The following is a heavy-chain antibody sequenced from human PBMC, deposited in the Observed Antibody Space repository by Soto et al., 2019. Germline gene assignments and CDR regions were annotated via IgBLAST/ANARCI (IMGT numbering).Heavy chain of an antibody. Sequence: EVQLLESGGGLVQPGGSLRLSCEASGFTFSNQAMSWVRQTPGKGLEWVSGISTTGETTFYIDSVRGRFTISRDNLKGTVHFKMHDLRVDDTALYYCVKPMGYTGSVDGPHTDSWGQGTLVTVSS. CDR1: GFTFSNQA. CDR3: VKPMGYTGSVDGPHTDS. CDR2: ISTTGETT. D-gene: IGHD3-10*01. V-gene: IGHV3-23*01. J-gene: IGHJ5*01.